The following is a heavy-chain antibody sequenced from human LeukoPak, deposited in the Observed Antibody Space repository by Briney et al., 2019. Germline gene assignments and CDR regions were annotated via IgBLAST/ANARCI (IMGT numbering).Heavy chain of an antibody. CDR1: GFTFSSYA. CDR3: ASDKVVLFDY. D-gene: IGHD2-15*01. J-gene: IGHJ4*02. CDR2: ISYDGSNK. V-gene: IGHV3-30-3*01. Sequence: GGSLRLSCAASGFTFSSYAMHWVRQAPGKGLEWVAVISYDGSNKYYADSVKGRFTISRDNSKNTLYLQMNSLRAEDTAVYYCASDKVVLFDYWGQGTLVTVSS.